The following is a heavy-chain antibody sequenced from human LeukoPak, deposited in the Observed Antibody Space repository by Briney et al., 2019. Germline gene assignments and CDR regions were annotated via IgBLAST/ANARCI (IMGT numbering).Heavy chain of an antibody. CDR3: AKRQMIVAGPEDY. CDR1: GFTFSNYA. D-gene: IGHD5-12*01. Sequence: GGSLRLSCEASGFTFSNYAMTWVRQAPGKGLEWVSTISGSGGSTYYADSVKGRFTISRDNSKNTLYLQMNSLRAEDTAVYYCAKRQMIVAGPEDYWGQGTLVTVSS. J-gene: IGHJ4*02. CDR2: ISGSGGST. V-gene: IGHV3-23*01.